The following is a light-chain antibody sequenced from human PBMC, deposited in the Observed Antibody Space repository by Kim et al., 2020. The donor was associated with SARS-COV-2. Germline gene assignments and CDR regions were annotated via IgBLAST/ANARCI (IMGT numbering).Light chain of an antibody. J-gene: IGKJ1*01. V-gene: IGKV3-15*01. CDR1: HNVASN. Sequence: VSPGERAPRSCRASHNVASNLAWDQQKPGQAPRLVIYAASTRATGLSGRFSGSGFGTEFTLTISSLQSEDFAVYYCQQYNSWPRTFGQGTKVDIK. CDR3: QQYNSWPRT. CDR2: AAS.